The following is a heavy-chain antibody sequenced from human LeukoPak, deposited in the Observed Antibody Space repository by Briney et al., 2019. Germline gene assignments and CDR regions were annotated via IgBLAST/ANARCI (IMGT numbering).Heavy chain of an antibody. Sequence: GGSLRLSCPASGFTFSSYGMDWVRQAAGKGLELVAFIRYDGSNKYYADSVKGRFTISRDNSKNTLYLQMNSLRAEDTAVYYCAKDRTVTTTPYYFDYWGQGAPVTVSS. CDR3: AKDRTVTTTPYYFDY. CDR1: GFTFSSYG. J-gene: IGHJ4*02. D-gene: IGHD4-17*01. V-gene: IGHV3-30*02. CDR2: IRYDGSNK.